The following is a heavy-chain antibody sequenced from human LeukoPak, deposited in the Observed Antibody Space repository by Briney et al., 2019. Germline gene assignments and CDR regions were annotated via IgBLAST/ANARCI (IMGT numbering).Heavy chain of an antibody. CDR2: ISYDGINE. Sequence: GGSLRLSCEVSGFTFRNYGMNWVRQAPGKGLEWVAVISYDGINEYYVDSVKGRFTISRDNSKNSLYLQMESLTIEDTAVYYCARAAVVRGYYYYMDVWGKGTTVTVSS. CDR1: GFTFRNYG. CDR3: ARAAVVRGYYYYMDV. V-gene: IGHV3-30*03. D-gene: IGHD3-10*01. J-gene: IGHJ6*03.